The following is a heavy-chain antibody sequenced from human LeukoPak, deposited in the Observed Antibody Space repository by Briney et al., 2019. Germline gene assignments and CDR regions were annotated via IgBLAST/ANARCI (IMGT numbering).Heavy chain of an antibody. CDR2: ISGSGGST. J-gene: IGHJ6*03. Sequence: PGGSLGLSCAASGFTFSSYAMSWVRQAPGKGLEWVSAISGSGGSTYYADSVKGRFTISRDNSKNTLYLQMNSLRAEDTAVYYCAKVGSGSSHYYYYMDVWGKGTTVTVSS. CDR1: GFTFSSYA. V-gene: IGHV3-23*01. D-gene: IGHD1-26*01. CDR3: AKVGSGSSHYYYYMDV.